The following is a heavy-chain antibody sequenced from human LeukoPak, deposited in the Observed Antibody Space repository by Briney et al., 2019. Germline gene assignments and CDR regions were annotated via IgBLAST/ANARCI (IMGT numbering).Heavy chain of an antibody. D-gene: IGHD3-10*01. CDR1: GGTFSSYA. Sequence: SVKVSCKASGGTFSSYAISWVRQAPGQGLEWMGKIIPILGIANYAQKFQGRVTITADKSTSTAYMELSSLRSEDTAVYYCARSYYGSGSYFDYWGQGTLVTVSS. V-gene: IGHV1-69*04. CDR2: IIPILGIA. J-gene: IGHJ4*02. CDR3: ARSYYGSGSYFDY.